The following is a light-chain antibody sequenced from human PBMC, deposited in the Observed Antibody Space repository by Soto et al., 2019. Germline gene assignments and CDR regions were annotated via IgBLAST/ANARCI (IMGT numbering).Light chain of an antibody. J-gene: IGLJ2*01. CDR2: EVS. Sequence: QSALTQPASVSGFPGQWITISCTGTSSDVGSYNLVSWYQQHPGKAPKLMIYEVSKRPSGVSNRFSGSKSGNTASLTISGLQAEDETDYYCCSYAGSSTFVVFGGGTKVTVL. V-gene: IGLV2-23*02. CDR3: CSYAGSSTFVV. CDR1: SSDVGSYNL.